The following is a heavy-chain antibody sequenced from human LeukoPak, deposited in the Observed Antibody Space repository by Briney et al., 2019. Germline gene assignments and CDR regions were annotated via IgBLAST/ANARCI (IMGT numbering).Heavy chain of an antibody. CDR3: AKEASESSGWFTYWFDP. CDR2: ISAMGGRT. J-gene: IGHJ5*02. CDR1: GFTFSSYA. V-gene: IGHV3-23*01. Sequence: GGSLRLSCAASGFTFSSYAMSWDSQAPGKGMEWVAAISAMGGRTYHTGSRKGWFTTCRDNSKNTLYLQMNRVRAEDPAVYYCAKEASESSGWFTYWFDPWGEGTLVTVSS. D-gene: IGHD6-19*01.